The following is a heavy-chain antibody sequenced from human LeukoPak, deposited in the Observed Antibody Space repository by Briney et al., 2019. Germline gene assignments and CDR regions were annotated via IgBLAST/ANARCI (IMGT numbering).Heavy chain of an antibody. Sequence: GGSLRLSCAASGFTFTKSWMSWVRQGPGEGLEWVANIKQAGGEKYYVHSVKGRFTISRDNAKNSLYLQMNSLRAEDTAVYYCARDDSCDPGGSYYFDFWGQGTLVTVSS. V-gene: IGHV3-7*01. CDR3: ARDDSCDPGGSYYFDF. J-gene: IGHJ4*02. D-gene: IGHD3-22*01. CDR1: GFTFTKSW. CDR2: IKQAGGEK.